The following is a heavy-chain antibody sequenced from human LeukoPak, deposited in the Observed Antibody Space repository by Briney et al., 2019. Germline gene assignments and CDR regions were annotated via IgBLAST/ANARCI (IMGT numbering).Heavy chain of an antibody. V-gene: IGHV3-48*03. J-gene: IGHJ6*02. CDR3: ARALFSYGMDL. CDR1: GFTFSSYE. Sequence: GGSLRLSCAASGFTFSSYEMNCVRQAPGKGLGWVSYISSSGSTIYYADSLKGRFTISRDNAKNSLYLQMDSLRAEDTAVYYWARALFSYGMDLWPQGTTVTVSS. CDR2: ISSSGSTI.